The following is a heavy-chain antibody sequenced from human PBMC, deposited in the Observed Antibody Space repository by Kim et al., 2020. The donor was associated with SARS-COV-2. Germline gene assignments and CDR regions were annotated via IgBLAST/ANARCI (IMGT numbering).Heavy chain of an antibody. V-gene: IGHV4-28*01. J-gene: IGHJ1*01. CDR3: ASNFPHSDSATFQH. CDR1: GYSISDSRW. D-gene: IGHD4-4*01. CDR2: IYNSGTT. Sequence: SETLSLTCGVSGYSISDSRWWAWIRQPPGKGLEWIGYIYNSGTTYYNPSLKSRVTMSVDTSKNQLSLKLTSVTAVDTAVYYCASNFPHSDSATFQHWGQGTLVTVSS.